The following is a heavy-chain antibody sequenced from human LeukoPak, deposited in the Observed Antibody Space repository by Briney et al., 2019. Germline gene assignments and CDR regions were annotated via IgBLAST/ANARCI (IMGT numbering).Heavy chain of an antibody. CDR3: AKSQGYYLDY. J-gene: IGHJ4*02. D-gene: IGHD3-22*01. CDR2: ISYDGSNK. V-gene: IGHV3-30*18. CDR1: GFTFSSYG. Sequence: PGGSLRLTCAASGFTFSSYGMHWVRQAPGKGLEWVAVISYDGSNKYYADSVKGRFTIFRDNSKNTLYLQMNSLRAEDTAVYYCAKSQGYYLDYWGQGTLVTVSS.